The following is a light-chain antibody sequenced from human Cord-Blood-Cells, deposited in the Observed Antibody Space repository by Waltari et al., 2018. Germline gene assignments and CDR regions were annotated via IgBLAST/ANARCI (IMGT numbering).Light chain of an antibody. CDR1: SSDIGGSNY. CDR2: DVS. J-gene: IGLJ1*01. Sequence: QSALTQPASVSGSPGQSITISCTGTSSDIGGSNYVSWYQQHPGKAPKLMIYDVSNRPAGGSHRFSRSKSGIPASLTISGLQAEDEADYYCSSYTSSSTLYVFGTGTKVTVL. V-gene: IGLV2-14*01. CDR3: SSYTSSSTLYV.